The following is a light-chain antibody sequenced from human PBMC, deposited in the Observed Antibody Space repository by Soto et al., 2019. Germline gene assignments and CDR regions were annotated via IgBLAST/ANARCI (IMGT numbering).Light chain of an antibody. Sequence: EIVMMQSPATLSVSPGERATLSCRASQSVAGNLAWYQQKPGQAPRLLIYGASTRATGFPARFSGSGSGTEFTLTISSLQSEDFAVYYCQQYNNWPQTFGQGTKVEIK. CDR1: QSVAGN. J-gene: IGKJ1*01. V-gene: IGKV3-15*01. CDR3: QQYNNWPQT. CDR2: GAS.